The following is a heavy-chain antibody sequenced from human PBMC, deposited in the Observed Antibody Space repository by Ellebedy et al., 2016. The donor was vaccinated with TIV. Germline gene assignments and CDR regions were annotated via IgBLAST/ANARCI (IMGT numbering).Heavy chain of an antibody. CDR1: GFTFSNYA. CDR2: ITRSGGST. D-gene: IGHD6-13*01. J-gene: IGHJ4*02. Sequence: PGGSLRLSCAASGFTFSNYAMSWVRQAPGLGPESVSAITRSGGSTYFAGSVKGRFTISRDKSKDTLYLHMNSLRAGDTAVYYCVNVYSSTWADSWGQGTLVTVSS. V-gene: IGHV3-23*01. CDR3: VNVYSSTWADS.